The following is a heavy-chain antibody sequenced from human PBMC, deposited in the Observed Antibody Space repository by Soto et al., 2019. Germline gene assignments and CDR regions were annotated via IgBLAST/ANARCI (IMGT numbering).Heavy chain of an antibody. V-gene: IGHV1-3*01. J-gene: IGHJ4*02. Sequence: ASVKVSCKASGYTFTSYAMHWVRQAPGQRLEWMGWINAGNGNTKYSQKFQGRVTITRDTSASTAYMELSSLRSDDTAVYYCARGTPTVSPFDYWGQGTLVTVSS. CDR2: INAGNGNT. CDR3: ARGTPTVSPFDY. D-gene: IGHD4-17*01. CDR1: GYTFTSYA.